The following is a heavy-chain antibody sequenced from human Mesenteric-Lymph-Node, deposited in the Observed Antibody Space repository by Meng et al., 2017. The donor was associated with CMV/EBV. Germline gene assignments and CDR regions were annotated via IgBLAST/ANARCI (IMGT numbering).Heavy chain of an antibody. CDR3: ARWAPDY. V-gene: IGHV3-66*02. J-gene: IGHJ4*02. CDR2: IYNDGNT. Sequence: GESLKISCAASGFTFSSYAMSWVRQAPGKGLEWVSVIYNDGNTYYADSVKGRFTISRDNFKNTLYLQMNSLRAEDTAVYYCARWAPDYWGQGTLVTVSS. CDR1: GFTFSSYA.